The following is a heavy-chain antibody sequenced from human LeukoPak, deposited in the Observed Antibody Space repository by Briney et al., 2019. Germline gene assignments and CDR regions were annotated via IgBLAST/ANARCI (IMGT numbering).Heavy chain of an antibody. CDR1: GFTFSSYC. Sequence: GGSLRLSCAPSGFTFSSYCMSWVRQAPGKGLEWVANIKQDGSEKYYVDSVKGRFTISRDNAKNSLYLQMNSLRAEDSAVYYCARDVEYSYGYEYYYYGMDVWRQGTTVTVSS. V-gene: IGHV3-7*01. CDR3: ARDVEYSYGYEYYYYGMDV. J-gene: IGHJ6*02. D-gene: IGHD5-18*01. CDR2: IKQDGSEK.